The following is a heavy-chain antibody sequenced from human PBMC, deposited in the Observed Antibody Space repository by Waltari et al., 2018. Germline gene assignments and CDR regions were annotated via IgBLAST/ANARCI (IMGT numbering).Heavy chain of an antibody. CDR3: AKGSADYCGGDCYSESVFDY. CDR1: GFTFSSYA. CDR2: ISGSGGST. Sequence: EVQLLESGGGLVQPGGSLRLSCAASGFTFSSYAMSWVRQAPGKGLEWVSAISGSGGSTYDAYSVKGRFTISRDNSKNTLYLQMNSLRAEDTAVYYCAKGSADYCGGDCYSESVFDYWGQGTLVTVSS. J-gene: IGHJ4*02. V-gene: IGHV3-23*01. D-gene: IGHD2-21*01.